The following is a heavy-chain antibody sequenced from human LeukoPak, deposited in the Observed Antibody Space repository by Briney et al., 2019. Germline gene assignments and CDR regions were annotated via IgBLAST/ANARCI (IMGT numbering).Heavy chain of an antibody. J-gene: IGHJ4*02. V-gene: IGHV1-69*05. CDR3: ASQHCGGDCYSEFDY. Sequence: SVKVSCKASGGTFSSYAISWVRQAPGQGREWMGRIIPIFGTANYAQKFQGRVTITTDESTSTAYMGLSSLRSEDTAVYYCASQHCGGDCYSEFDYWGQGTLVTVSS. CDR2: IIPIFGTA. CDR1: GGTFSSYA. D-gene: IGHD2-21*02.